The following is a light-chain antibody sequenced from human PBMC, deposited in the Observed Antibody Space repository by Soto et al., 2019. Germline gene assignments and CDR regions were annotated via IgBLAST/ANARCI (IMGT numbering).Light chain of an antibody. J-gene: IGLJ1*01. CDR1: KSDIGVYDF. CDR3: KSYAGSNTYV. CDR2: EVV. Sequence: QSALTQPPSASGSPGQSVTISCTGTKSDIGVYDFVSWYQHHPGKAPRLIIYEVVRRPSGVPDRFSGSKSGNTASLTVSGLQAADEADYFCKSYAGSNTYVLGSGTKV. V-gene: IGLV2-8*01.